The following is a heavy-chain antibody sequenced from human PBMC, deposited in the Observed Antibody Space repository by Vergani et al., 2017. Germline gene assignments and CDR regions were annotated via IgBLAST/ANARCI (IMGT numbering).Heavy chain of an antibody. D-gene: IGHD2-8*01. CDR1: GFSFSSYS. Sequence: EVQLVESGGGLVKPGGSLRLSCAASGFSFSSYSMNWVRQAPGKGLEWVASISGSSSYVFYRDSVEGRFTITRDNAKKSVYLQMNSLRAEDTAMYFCATGLWYCTHIRCSPPSYWGQGTQVTVSS. J-gene: IGHJ4*02. V-gene: IGHV3-21*02. CDR2: ISGSSSYV. CDR3: ATGLWYCTHIRCSPPSY.